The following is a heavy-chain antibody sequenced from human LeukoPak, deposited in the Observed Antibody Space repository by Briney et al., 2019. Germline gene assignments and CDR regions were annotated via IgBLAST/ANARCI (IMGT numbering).Heavy chain of an antibody. Sequence: SETLSLTCSVSGGSITSSTYYWGWIRQPPGKGLGWIGSIYDSGITYYNPSLKSRVTISVDTSKNQFSLNLSSVTAADTAVYYCARDLSNFWSGYFNWFDPWGQGTLVTVSS. D-gene: IGHD3-3*01. CDR1: GGSITSSTYY. V-gene: IGHV4-39*07. J-gene: IGHJ5*02. CDR3: ARDLSNFWSGYFNWFDP. CDR2: IYDSGIT.